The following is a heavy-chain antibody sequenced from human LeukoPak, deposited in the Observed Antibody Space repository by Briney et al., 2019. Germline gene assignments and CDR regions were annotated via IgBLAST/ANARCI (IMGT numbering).Heavy chain of an antibody. CDR1: GFTFSSSA. D-gene: IGHD3-10*01. V-gene: IGHV3-23*01. CDR2: ISNNGGYT. J-gene: IGHJ3*02. Sequence: GGSLRLSCAASGFTFSSSAMSWVRQAPGKGLEWVSAISNNGGYTYYADSVKGRFTISRDNSKNTLYLHMNSLRAEDTAVYYCAKDTRYGSETFGAFDIWGQGTMITVSS. CDR3: AKDTRYGSETFGAFDI.